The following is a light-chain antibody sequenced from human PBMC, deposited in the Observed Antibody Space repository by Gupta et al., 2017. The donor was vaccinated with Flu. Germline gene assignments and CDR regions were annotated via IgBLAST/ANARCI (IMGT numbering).Light chain of an antibody. CDR3: QHYENLPALS. CDR2: DAS. V-gene: IGKV1-33*01. J-gene: IGKJ4*01. Sequence: DIQLTQSPSSLSASVGDRVTITCQASQGTSKNLNWYQQKPGKAPNLLIYDASNLETGGPSRFSGSGSGTDFTFVISSLQPEDIATYYCQHYENLPALSFGGGTKVEIK. CDR1: QGTSKN.